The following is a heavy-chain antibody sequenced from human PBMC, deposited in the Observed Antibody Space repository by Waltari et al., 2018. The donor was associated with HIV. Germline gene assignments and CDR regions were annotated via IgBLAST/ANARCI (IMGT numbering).Heavy chain of an antibody. D-gene: IGHD5-18*01. V-gene: IGHV3-72*01. J-gene: IGHJ2*01. CDR3: AREWSLDTAMVHWYFDP. CDR2: TRNKANSYIT. Sequence: EVQLVESGGGLVQPGGSLRLSCVASGFTFSAHYMAWVRQAPGKGLEWVGRTRNKANSYITQYAASVKGRFTISRDDSKNSLYLQMNRLKTEDTAVYYCAREWSLDTAMVHWYFDPWGRGTLVTVSS. CDR1: GFTFSAHY.